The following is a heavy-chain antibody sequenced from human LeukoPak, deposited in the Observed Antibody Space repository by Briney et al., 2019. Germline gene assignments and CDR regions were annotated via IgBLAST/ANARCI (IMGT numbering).Heavy chain of an antibody. Sequence: SETLSLTCSVSGGSISGYYWSWLRQPPGKGLEWIEEINHSGSTNYNPSLKRRVTISVDTSKNKFSLKLRSVTTADTAVYYCARGLPVFDYWGQGTLVTVSS. CDR1: GGSISGYY. CDR2: INHSGST. J-gene: IGHJ4*02. CDR3: ARGLPVFDY. V-gene: IGHV4-34*01.